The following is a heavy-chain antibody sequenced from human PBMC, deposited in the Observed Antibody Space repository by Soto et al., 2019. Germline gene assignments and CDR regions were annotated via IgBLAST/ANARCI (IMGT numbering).Heavy chain of an antibody. Sequence: QVQLVQSGAEVKKPGSSVKVSCKASGGTFSSYAISWVRQAPGQGREWMGGIIPIFGTANYAQKFQGRVTITADESTRTAYMELSSLRSEDTAVYYCATTPRRFGYSYYFDYWGQGTLVTVSS. V-gene: IGHV1-69*01. J-gene: IGHJ4*02. CDR2: IIPIFGTA. CDR3: ATTPRRFGYSYYFDY. D-gene: IGHD3-3*01. CDR1: GGTFSSYA.